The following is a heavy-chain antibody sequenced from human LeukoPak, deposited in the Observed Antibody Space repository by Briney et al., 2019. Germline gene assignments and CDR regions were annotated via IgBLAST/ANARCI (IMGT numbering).Heavy chain of an antibody. Sequence: GESLKISCKGSGYSFTSYWIGWVRQMPGKGLEWMGIIYPGDSDTRYSPSFQGQVTISADKSISTAYLQWSSLKASDTAMYYCARAYPYYYDSSGYLVWFDPWGQGTLVTVSS. V-gene: IGHV5-51*01. J-gene: IGHJ5*02. CDR2: IYPGDSDT. CDR1: GYSFTSYW. D-gene: IGHD3-22*01. CDR3: ARAYPYYYDSSGYLVWFDP.